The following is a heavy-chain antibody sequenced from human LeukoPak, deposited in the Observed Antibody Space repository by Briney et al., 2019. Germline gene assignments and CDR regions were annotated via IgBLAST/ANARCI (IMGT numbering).Heavy chain of an antibody. J-gene: IGHJ3*02. Sequence: GASVKVSCKASGYTFTGYYMHWVRQAPGQGLEWMGWINPNSGGTNYAQKFQGRVTMTRDTSISTAYMELSRLRSDDTAVYYCARGEDSSGHDAFDIWGQGTMVTVSS. CDR1: GYTFTGYY. D-gene: IGHD3-22*01. CDR3: ARGEDSSGHDAFDI. V-gene: IGHV1-2*02. CDR2: INPNSGGT.